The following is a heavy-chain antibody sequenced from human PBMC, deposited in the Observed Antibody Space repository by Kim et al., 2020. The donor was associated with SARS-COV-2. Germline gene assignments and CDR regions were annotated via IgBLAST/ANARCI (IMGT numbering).Heavy chain of an antibody. Sequence: AESGRSRFTNSRDNSKNTLYLQMNSLRAEDTAVYYCAKSNTGNYYYGMDVWGQGTTVTVSS. D-gene: IGHD3-10*01. J-gene: IGHJ6*02. V-gene: IGHV3-30*02. CDR3: AKSNTGNYYYGMDV.